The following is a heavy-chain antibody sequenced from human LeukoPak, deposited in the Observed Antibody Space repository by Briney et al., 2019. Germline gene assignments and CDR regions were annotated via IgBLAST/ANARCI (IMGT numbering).Heavy chain of an antibody. J-gene: IGHJ4*02. CDR1: GYTFTSYD. CDR2: INPNSGDT. D-gene: IGHD1-26*01. V-gene: IGHV1-2*02. CDR3: ARADSGSYVADY. Sequence: ASVKVSCKASGYTFTSYDINWVRQATGQGLEWMGWINPNSGDTTYAQKFQGRVTMTRDTSISTAYMELSRLRSDDTAVYYCARADSGSYVADYWGQGTLVTVSS.